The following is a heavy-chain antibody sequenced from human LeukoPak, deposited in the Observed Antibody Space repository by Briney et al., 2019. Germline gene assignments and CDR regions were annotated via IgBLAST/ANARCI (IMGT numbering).Heavy chain of an antibody. CDR3: ARGNIVVVPAAFDP. CDR2: IKQDGSEK. V-gene: IGHV3-7*04. CDR1: GFTFSSYW. D-gene: IGHD2-2*01. J-gene: IGHJ5*02. Sequence: GGSLRLSCTVSGFTFSSYWMSWVRQAPGKGLEWVANIKQDGSEKFYVDSVKGRFTVSRDNAKNSLYLQMNSLRAEDTAVYYCARGNIVVVPAAFDPWGQGTLVTVSS.